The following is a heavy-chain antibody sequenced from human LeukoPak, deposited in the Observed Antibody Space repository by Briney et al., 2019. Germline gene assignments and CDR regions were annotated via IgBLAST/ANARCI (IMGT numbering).Heavy chain of an antibody. J-gene: IGHJ3*02. Sequence: GGSLRLSCAASGFMFRDHEMNWVRQAPGKGLEWISYIGRSVTTISYSDSVKGRFAIYRDNAKNSLYLQMNSLGAEDTALYFCASETSTGNFNALDIWGQGTMVTVSS. CDR1: GFMFRDHE. CDR2: IGRSVTTI. V-gene: IGHV3-48*03. CDR3: ASETSTGNFNALDI. D-gene: IGHD4-23*01.